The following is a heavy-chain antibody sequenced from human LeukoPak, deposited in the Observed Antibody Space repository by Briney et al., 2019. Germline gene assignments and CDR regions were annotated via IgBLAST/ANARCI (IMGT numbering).Heavy chain of an antibody. V-gene: IGHV4-59*13. CDR1: GGSISSYY. J-gene: IGHJ3*01. CDR2: IYYSGST. D-gene: IGHD6-13*01. Sequence: SETLSLTCTVSGGSISSYYWSWIRQPPGKGLECIGYIYYSGSTNYNPSLKSRVTISVDILKNQFSLEVNSLTTADTAVYYCAGGGPQQQKKRAFDVWGQGTMVTVS. CDR3: AGGGPQQQKKRAFDV.